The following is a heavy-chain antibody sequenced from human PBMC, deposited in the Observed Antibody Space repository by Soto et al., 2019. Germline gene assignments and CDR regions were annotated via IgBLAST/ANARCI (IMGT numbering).Heavy chain of an antibody. CDR1: GFTFSSYW. Sequence: GWSLRLSCAASGFTFSSYWMSWVRQAPGKGLEWVANIKQDGSEKYYVDSVKGRFTISRDNAKNSLYLQMNSLRAEDTAVYYCARDRRGSSHDYWGQGTLVTVSS. J-gene: IGHJ4*02. CDR3: ARDRRGSSHDY. D-gene: IGHD6-13*01. V-gene: IGHV3-7*01. CDR2: IKQDGSEK.